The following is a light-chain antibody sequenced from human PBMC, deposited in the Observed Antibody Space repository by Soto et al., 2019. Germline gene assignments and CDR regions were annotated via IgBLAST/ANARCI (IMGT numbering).Light chain of an antibody. J-gene: IGLJ2*01. V-gene: IGLV2-23*02. Sequence: QSALTQPASVSGSPGQSITISCTGTNSDIGSYNLVSWYQQHPGKSPKLMIYEVTKRPSGVSNRFSGSKSGSTASLTISGLQAEDEADYYCCSYAGSTTFLVFGGGTKVTVL. CDR1: NSDIGSYNL. CDR3: CSYAGSTTFLV. CDR2: EVT.